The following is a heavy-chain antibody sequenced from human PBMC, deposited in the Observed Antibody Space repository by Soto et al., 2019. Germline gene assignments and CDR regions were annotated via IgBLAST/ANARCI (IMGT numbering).Heavy chain of an antibody. J-gene: IGHJ4*02. CDR3: AKDRSDYFDY. V-gene: IGHV3-9*01. CDR2: ISWNSGSI. Sequence: PGGSLRLSCAASGFTFDDYAMHWVRQAPGKGLEWVSGISWNSGSIGYADSVKGRFTISRDNAKNSLYLQMNSLRAEDTALYYCAKDRSDYFDYWGQGTLVTVSS. CDR1: GFTFDDYA.